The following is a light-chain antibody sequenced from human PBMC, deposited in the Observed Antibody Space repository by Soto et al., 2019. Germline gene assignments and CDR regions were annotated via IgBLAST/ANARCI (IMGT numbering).Light chain of an antibody. Sequence: ERLMKQSPATMSVSPGERATLSCRASQSVSSSLAWYQQKPGQAPRLLIYGASTRATGVPARFSGSGSGTEFALTISSLQSEDFAVYYCQQCYNWPLTFGGGTKVEIK. V-gene: IGKV3-15*01. CDR1: QSVSSS. J-gene: IGKJ4*01. CDR2: GAS. CDR3: QQCYNWPLT.